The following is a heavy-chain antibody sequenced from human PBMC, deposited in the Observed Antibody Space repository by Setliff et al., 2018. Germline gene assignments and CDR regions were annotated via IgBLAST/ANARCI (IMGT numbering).Heavy chain of an antibody. CDR3: ARSPGWIPWFDS. D-gene: IGHD5-18*01. Sequence: ETLSLSCEASGFSFSNYAMNWVRQAPGKGLEWVASFSSRNDYIYHADSVKGRFTISRDNAKTSLYLQMDSLRVEDTAVYFCARSPGWIPWFDSWGQGTLVTVSS. CDR1: GFSFSNYA. CDR2: FSSRNDYI. J-gene: IGHJ5*01. V-gene: IGHV3-21*01.